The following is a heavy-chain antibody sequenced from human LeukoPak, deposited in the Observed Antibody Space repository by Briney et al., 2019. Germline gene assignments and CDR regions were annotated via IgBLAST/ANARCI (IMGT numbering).Heavy chain of an antibody. Sequence: GGSLRLSCAASGFTFSSYWMHWVRQAPGKGLEWVSRINEDGSIITYADSVKGRFTISRDNAKNTLYLQMNSLRAEDTAVYYCVRDLILVRTPGDDFDYWGQGTLVTVSS. D-gene: IGHD2-21*01. CDR1: GFTFSSYW. V-gene: IGHV3-74*01. CDR2: INEDGSII. J-gene: IGHJ4*02. CDR3: VRDLILVRTPGDDFDY.